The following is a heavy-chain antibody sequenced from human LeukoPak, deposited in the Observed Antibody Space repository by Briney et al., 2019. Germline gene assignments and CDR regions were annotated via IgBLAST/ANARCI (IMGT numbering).Heavy chain of an antibody. CDR1: GFTFSSNW. J-gene: IGHJ5*02. CDR2: INSDGSST. D-gene: IGHD3-10*01. Sequence: GGSLRLSCAASGFTFSSNWMHWVRQAPGKGLVWVSRINSDGSSTSYADSVKGRFTISRDNAKNSLYLQMDSLRADDTAVYYCARSLPGEYNWFDPWGQGTLVTVSS. CDR3: ARSLPGEYNWFDP. V-gene: IGHV3-74*01.